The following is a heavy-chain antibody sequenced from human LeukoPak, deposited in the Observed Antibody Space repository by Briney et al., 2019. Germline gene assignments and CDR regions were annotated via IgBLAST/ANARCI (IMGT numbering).Heavy chain of an antibody. J-gene: IGHJ5*02. CDR1: GGSISSSSYY. CDR2: IYYSGST. V-gene: IGHV4-39*01. D-gene: IGHD3-22*01. Sequence: SETLSLTCTVSGGSISSSSYYWGWIRQPPGKGLEWIGSIYYSGSTYYNPSLKSRVTISVDTSKNQFSLKLSSVTAADTAVYYCARHRNLGYYDSSGSTENWFDPWGQGTLVTVSS. CDR3: ARHRNLGYYDSSGSTENWFDP.